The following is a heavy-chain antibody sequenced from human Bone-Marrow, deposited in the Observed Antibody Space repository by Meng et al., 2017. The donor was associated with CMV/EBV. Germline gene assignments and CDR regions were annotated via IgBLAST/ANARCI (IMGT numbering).Heavy chain of an antibody. CDR1: GFTFTDYA. Sequence: GESLKISCAASGFTFTDYAMNWVRQAPGKGLEWVSRINGRGNNTYYADSVKGRFTISRDNSKNTLFLQMNSLRAEDTAVYYCAKRGSYYYDPPGYYIPSPFDHWGQGALVTVSS. V-gene: IGHV3-23*01. D-gene: IGHD3-22*01. CDR3: AKRGSYYYDPPGYYIPSPFDH. J-gene: IGHJ4*02. CDR2: INGRGNNT.